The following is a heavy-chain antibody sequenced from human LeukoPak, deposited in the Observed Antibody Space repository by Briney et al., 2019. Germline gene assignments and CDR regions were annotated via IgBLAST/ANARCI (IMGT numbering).Heavy chain of an antibody. V-gene: IGHV3-48*04. CDR3: ARDVPSSSLK. Sequence: GGSLGLSCAASGFTFSSYSMNWVRQAPGKGLEWVSYISSSSSTIYYADSVKGRFTISRDNAKNSLYLQMNSLRAEDTAVYYCARDVPSSSLKWGQGTLVTVSS. J-gene: IGHJ4*02. D-gene: IGHD6-13*01. CDR2: ISSSSSTI. CDR1: GFTFSSYS.